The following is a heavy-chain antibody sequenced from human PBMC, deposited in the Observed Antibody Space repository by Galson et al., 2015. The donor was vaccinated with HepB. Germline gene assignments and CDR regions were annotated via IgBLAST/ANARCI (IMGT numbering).Heavy chain of an antibody. V-gene: IGHV1-46*04. CDR1: GNTYTSYS. D-gene: IGHD7-27*01. J-gene: IGHJ4*02. CDR3: VRTWGY. CDR2: INPSGGTT. Sequence: VKVSCKASGNTYTSYSIHWVRQAPGQGLEWMGVINPSGGTTTYAQKLQGRITVTTETSTSTVYMELSSLRSEDTAVYFCVRTWGYWGQGTLVTVSS.